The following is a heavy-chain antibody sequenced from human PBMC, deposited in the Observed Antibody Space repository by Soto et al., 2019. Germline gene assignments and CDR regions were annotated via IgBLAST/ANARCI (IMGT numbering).Heavy chain of an antibody. J-gene: IGHJ6*02. Sequence: GGSLRLSCAASGFTFSSYEMNWVRQAPGKGLEWVSYISSSGSTIYYADSVKGRFTISRDNAKNSLYLQMNSLRAEDTAVYYCARDVIDLFGMDVWGQGTTVTVSS. CDR3: ARDVIDLFGMDV. CDR1: GFTFSSYE. V-gene: IGHV3-48*03. CDR2: ISSSGSTI.